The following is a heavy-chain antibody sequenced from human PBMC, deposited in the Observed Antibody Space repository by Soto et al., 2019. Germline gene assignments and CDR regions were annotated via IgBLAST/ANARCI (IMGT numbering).Heavy chain of an antibody. V-gene: IGHV4-39*01. CDR1: GASISSSSYL. CDR3: ARHGGPSRTGTGFGY. CDR2: IYYSGST. D-gene: IGHD1-1*01. Sequence: SETLSLTCTVSGASISSSSYLWGWIRQPPGKGLEWIGSIYYSGSTYCNPSLNSRATISLDTSKNQFSLKLSSVTAADTAVYYCARHGGPSRTGTGFGYWGQGTQVTVSS. J-gene: IGHJ4*02.